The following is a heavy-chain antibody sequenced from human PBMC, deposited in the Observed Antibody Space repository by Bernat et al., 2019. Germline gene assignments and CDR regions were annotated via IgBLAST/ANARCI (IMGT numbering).Heavy chain of an antibody. J-gene: IGHJ3*02. CDR1: GYTFTSYG. V-gene: IGHV1-18*01. CDR2: ISAYNGNT. CDR3: VRTQAGVYAFDT. D-gene: IGHD2-8*01. Sequence: QVQLVQSGAEVKKPGASVKVSCKASGYTFTSYGISWVRQAPGQGLEWMGWISAYNGNTNYAQKLQGRVTVTRDTSISTAYMDLSRLISDDTAVYYCVRTQAGVYAFDTWGQGAMVTVSS.